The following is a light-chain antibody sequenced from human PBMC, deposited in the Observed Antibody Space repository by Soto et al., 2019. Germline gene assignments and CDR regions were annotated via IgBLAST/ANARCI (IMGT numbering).Light chain of an antibody. CDR1: SSDVGGYDY. CDR2: EVT. V-gene: IGLV2-8*01. J-gene: IGLJ3*02. CDR3: SSFVAGNNYWV. Sequence: QSVLTQPPSASGSPGRSVTISCTGTSSDVGGYDYVSWFQQHPGKASKLIIYEVTKRPSGVPDRFSASKSGNTASLTVSGLQAEDEADYYCSSFVAGNNYWVFGGGTQLTVL.